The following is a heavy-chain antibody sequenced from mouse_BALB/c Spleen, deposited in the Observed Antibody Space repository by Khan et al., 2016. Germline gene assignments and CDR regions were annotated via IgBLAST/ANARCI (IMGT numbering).Heavy chain of an antibody. CDR3: TRGVRDD. V-gene: IGHV6-6*02. CDR2: IRLKSNNYAT. CDR1: GFTFSNYW. D-gene: IGHD2-14*01. J-gene: IGHJ2*01. Sequence: EVQLQESGGGLVQPGGSMKLSCVASGFTFSNYWMNWVRQSPEKGLEWVAEIRLKSNNYATHYAESVKGRFTISRDDSKSSVYLQMNNLRAEDTGMYYCTRGVRDDWGQGTTLTVSS.